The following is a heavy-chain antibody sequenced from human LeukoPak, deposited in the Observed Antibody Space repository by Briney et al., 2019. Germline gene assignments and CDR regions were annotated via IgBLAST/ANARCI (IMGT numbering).Heavy chain of an antibody. D-gene: IGHD6-13*01. V-gene: IGHV4-34*01. Sequence: SETLSLTCAVYGGSFSGYYWSWIRQPPGKGLEWIGEINHSGSTNYNPSLKSRVTISVDTSKNQFSLKLSSVTAADTAVYYCAGAYSSSWSKWFDPWGQGTLVTVSS. J-gene: IGHJ5*02. CDR2: INHSGST. CDR1: GGSFSGYY. CDR3: AGAYSSSWSKWFDP.